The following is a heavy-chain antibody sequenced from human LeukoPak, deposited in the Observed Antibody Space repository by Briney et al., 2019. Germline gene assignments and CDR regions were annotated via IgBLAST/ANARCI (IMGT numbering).Heavy chain of an antibody. CDR2: IYHSGST. V-gene: IGHV4-30-2*01. J-gene: IGHJ4*02. CDR3: ARETYYYGSGSYYSAVLDY. D-gene: IGHD3-10*01. Sequence: SQTLFLTCAVSGGSISSGGYSWSWIRQPPGKGLEWIGYIYHSGSTYYNPSLKSRVTISVDRSRNQFSLKLSSVTAADTAVYYCARETYYYGSGSYYSAVLDYWGQGTLVTVSS. CDR1: GGSISSGGYS.